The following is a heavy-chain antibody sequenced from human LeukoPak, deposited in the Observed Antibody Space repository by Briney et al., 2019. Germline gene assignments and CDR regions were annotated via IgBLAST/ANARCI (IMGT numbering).Heavy chain of an antibody. CDR3: AKPRIAARPAYYFDY. CDR1: GFTFSSYG. V-gene: IGHV3-30*02. D-gene: IGHD6-6*01. Sequence: GGSLRLSCAASGFTFSSYGMHWVRQAPGKGLEWVAFIRYDGSNKYYADSVKGRFTISRDNSKNTLYLQMNSLRAEDTAVYYCAKPRIAARPAYYFDYWGQGTPVTVSS. CDR2: IRYDGSNK. J-gene: IGHJ4*02.